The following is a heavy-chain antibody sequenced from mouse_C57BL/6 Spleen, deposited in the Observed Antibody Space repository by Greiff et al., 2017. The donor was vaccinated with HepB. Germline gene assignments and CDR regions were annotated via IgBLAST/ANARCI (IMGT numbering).Heavy chain of an antibody. Sequence: VKLQQSGPELVKPGASVKISCKASGYAFSSSWMNWVKQRPGKGLEWIGRIYPGDGDTNYNGKFKGKATLTADKSSSTAYMQLSSLTSEDSAVYFCAREGGDYYRYFDVWGTGTTVTVSS. CDR1: GYAFSSSW. D-gene: IGHD2-4*01. V-gene: IGHV1-82*01. J-gene: IGHJ1*03. CDR2: IYPGDGDT. CDR3: AREGGDYYRYFDV.